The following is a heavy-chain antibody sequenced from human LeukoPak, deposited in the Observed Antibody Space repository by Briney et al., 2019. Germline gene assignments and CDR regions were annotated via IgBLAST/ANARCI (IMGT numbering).Heavy chain of an antibody. CDR3: ATSGFSGRLFDY. CDR2: INPNSGGT. Sequence: ASVKVSCKASGYTFTGYYMHWVRQAPGQGLEWMGWINPNSGGTNYAQKFQGRVTMTRDTSISTAYMELSRLRSDDTAVYYWATSGFSGRLFDYWGQGTLVTVSS. V-gene: IGHV1-2*02. J-gene: IGHJ4*02. D-gene: IGHD1-26*01. CDR1: GYTFTGYY.